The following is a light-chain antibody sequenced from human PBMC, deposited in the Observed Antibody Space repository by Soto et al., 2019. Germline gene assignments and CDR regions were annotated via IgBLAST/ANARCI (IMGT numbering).Light chain of an antibody. CDR2: GAS. CDR3: QQYNTSPVWT. CDR1: QCVTSSY. V-gene: IGKV3-20*01. J-gene: IGKJ1*01. Sequence: EIVLTQSPGTLSLSPGKKATLSCRASQCVTSSYLAWYQQKPGQAPRLLIYGASSRATGIPDRFSGSGSGTDFTLTISGLEPEDFAVYYCQQYNTSPVWTFGQGTKVDIK.